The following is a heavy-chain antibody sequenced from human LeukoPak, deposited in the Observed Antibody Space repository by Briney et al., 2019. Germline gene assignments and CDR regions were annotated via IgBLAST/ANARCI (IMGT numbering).Heavy chain of an antibody. Sequence: PGGSLRLSCAASGFTFSSYAMSWVRQAPGKGLEWVSSISTSSSYIYSADSVKGRFTISRDNARNSLYLQMNSLRAEDTAVYYCARGSQRVASQDNWFDPWGQGTLVTVSS. CDR1: GFTFSSYA. D-gene: IGHD5-12*01. CDR2: ISTSSSYI. V-gene: IGHV3-21*01. J-gene: IGHJ5*02. CDR3: ARGSQRVASQDNWFDP.